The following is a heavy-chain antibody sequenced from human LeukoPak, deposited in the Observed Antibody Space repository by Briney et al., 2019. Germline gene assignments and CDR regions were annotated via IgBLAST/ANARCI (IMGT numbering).Heavy chain of an antibody. D-gene: IGHD4-17*01. J-gene: IGHJ6*03. CDR2: ISGSGGST. CDR3: AKADHPDYGDFEFNYYYMDV. CDR1: GFTVSSYW. V-gene: IGHV3-23*01. Sequence: QPGGSLRLSCAASGFTVSSYWMSWVRQAPGKGLEWVSAISGSGGSTYYADSVKGRFTISRDNSKNTLYLQMNSLRAEDTAVYYCAKADHPDYGDFEFNYYYMDVWGKGTTVTVSS.